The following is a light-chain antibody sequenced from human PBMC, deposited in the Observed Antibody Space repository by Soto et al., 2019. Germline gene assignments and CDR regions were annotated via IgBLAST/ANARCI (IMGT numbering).Light chain of an antibody. CDR3: QQFSSPPFFP. V-gene: IGKV4-1*01. Sequence: DSVMTQSPDSLAVSLGERATINCKSSQSFFNGSNNKDCLAWYQQKPGQPPKLLLYWASTRESGVPDRFSGSGSGTDFTLTISSLQAEDVAIYYCQQFSSPPFFPFGQGTKVAIK. J-gene: IGKJ2*01. CDR1: QSFFNGSNNKDC. CDR2: WAS.